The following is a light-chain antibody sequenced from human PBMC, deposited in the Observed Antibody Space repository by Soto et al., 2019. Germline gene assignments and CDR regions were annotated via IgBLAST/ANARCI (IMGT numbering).Light chain of an antibody. CDR1: QSVSSD. V-gene: IGKV3D-15*01. CDR2: DTT. Sequence: EIVITQSRATRSVSPGERATLSCRASQSVSSDLAWYQQKPGQAPTLLIYDTTNSATGIPARFSGSGSETEFSLTIRSLQSEDFAVYFCQQYNNWPSFGQGTRLEI. CDR3: QQYNNWPS. J-gene: IGKJ5*01.